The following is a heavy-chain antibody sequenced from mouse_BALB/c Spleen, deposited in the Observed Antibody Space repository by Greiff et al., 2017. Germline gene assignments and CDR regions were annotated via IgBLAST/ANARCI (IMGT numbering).Heavy chain of an antibody. J-gene: IGHJ3*01. V-gene: IGHV2-9*02. CDR3: ARDQLRGFAY. CDR2: IWAGGST. CDR1: GFSLTSYG. Sequence: VKVVESGPGLVAPSQSLSITCTVSGFSLTSYGVHWVRQPPGKGLEWLGVIWAGGSTNYNSALMSRLSISKDNSKSQVFLKMNSLQTDDTAMYYCARDQLRGFAYWGQGTLVTVSA. D-gene: IGHD1-1*01.